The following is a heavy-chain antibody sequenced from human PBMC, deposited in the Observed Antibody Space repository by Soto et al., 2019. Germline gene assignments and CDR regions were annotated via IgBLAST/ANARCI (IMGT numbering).Heavy chain of an antibody. V-gene: IGHV1-46*01. J-gene: IGHJ6*02. CDR3: GRDPIQYISSWLMDV. CDR2: INSGGGST. Sequence: ASVKVSCKASGYTFTNYYMHWVRQAPGQGLEWMGRINSGGGSTSYAQKFQGRVTMTRDTSTSTVNMELSSLRSEDTAVYYCGRDPIQYISSWLMDVGGQGTTVTVSS. D-gene: IGHD6-13*01. CDR1: GYTFTNYY.